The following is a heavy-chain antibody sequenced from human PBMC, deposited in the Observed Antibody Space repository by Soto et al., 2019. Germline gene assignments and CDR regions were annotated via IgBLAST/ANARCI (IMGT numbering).Heavy chain of an antibody. J-gene: IGHJ6*03. D-gene: IGHD3-10*01. CDR1: GFTFSTYG. CDR3: VKFRGRAYPYYYMDV. CDR2: GGSGGSR. V-gene: IGHV3-23*01. Sequence: DVQLLESGGSLVQWGRSLRLSCVTSGFTFSTYGMTWVRQAPGKGLEWVSYGGSGGSRYYAESVKGRFTISRDNSKNTLSLEMNSLRAEDTATYYCVKFRGRAYPYYYMDVWGKGTTVIVSS.